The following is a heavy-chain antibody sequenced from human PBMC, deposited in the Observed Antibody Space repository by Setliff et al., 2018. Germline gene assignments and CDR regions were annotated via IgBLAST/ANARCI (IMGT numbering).Heavy chain of an antibody. CDR1: GFTFSSYE. V-gene: IGHV3-48*03. CDR3: ALYTLDY. CDR2: MSSSGSTI. J-gene: IGHJ4*03. D-gene: IGHD1-20*01. Sequence: GGSLRLSCAASGFTFSSYEMIWVRQAPGKGLEWISYMSSSGSTIYHADSVKGRFTISRDNAKRSLYLQMNSLRDEDTAVYYCALYTLDYWGQGTTVTVSS.